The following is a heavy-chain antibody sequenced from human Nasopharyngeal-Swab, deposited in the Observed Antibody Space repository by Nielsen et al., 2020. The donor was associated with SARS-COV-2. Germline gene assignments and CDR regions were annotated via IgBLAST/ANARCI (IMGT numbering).Heavy chain of an antibody. CDR2: IYSDGSGT. D-gene: IGHD3-22*01. V-gene: IGHV3-23*03. CDR3: AKHEINYYTLGV. CDR1: GFTFSNFA. J-gene: IGHJ4*03. Sequence: GESLKISCAASGFTFSNFAMTWVRQPPGKGPEWVAIIYSDGSGTFYADSVEGRFAISRDNSKNTVHLEMNSLRAEDTAVYYCAKHEINYYTLGVWGQGTLVTVSS.